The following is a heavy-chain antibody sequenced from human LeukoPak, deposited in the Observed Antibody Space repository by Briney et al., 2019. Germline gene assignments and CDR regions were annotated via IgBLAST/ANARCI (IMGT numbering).Heavy chain of an antibody. CDR2: IYYSGFT. V-gene: IGHV4-59*01. J-gene: IGHJ4*02. D-gene: IGHD3-16*02. CDR3: ARAMISFAGLIAKGFDS. CDR1: GGSFSTDY. Sequence: PSETLSLTCTVSGGSFSTDYWSWIRQPPGKGLEWIGYIYYSGFTDYNPSLKSRVTMSVDTSKNQFSLKLSSVTAADTAVYFCARAMISFAGLIAKGFDSWGQGTLVTISS.